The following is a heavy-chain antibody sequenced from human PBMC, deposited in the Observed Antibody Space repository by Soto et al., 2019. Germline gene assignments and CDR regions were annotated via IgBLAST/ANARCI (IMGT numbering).Heavy chain of an antibody. D-gene: IGHD2-21*02. CDR3: ARETTAIPTLFAFDI. Sequence: SLRLSCAASGFTFGDSDMSWFRQAPGKGLEWGGLIRSKAYGGTTEYADSVKGRFTISRDNSKNTLYLQMNSLRAEDTAVYYCARETTAIPTLFAFDIWGQGTMVTISS. CDR2: IRSKAYGGTT. V-gene: IGHV3-49*03. CDR1: GFTFGDSD. J-gene: IGHJ3*02.